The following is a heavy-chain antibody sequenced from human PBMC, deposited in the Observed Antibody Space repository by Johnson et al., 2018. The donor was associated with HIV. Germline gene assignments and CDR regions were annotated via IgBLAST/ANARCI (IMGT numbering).Heavy chain of an antibody. V-gene: IGHV3-30-3*01. CDR1: GFTFSSYA. CDR3: ARGDVGAFDI. CDR2: ISYDGSNK. J-gene: IGHJ3*02. D-gene: IGHD1-26*01. Sequence: VQLVESGGGVVQPGRSLRLSCAASGFTFSSYAMHWVRQAPGKGLEWVAVISYDGSNKYYADSVKGRFTISRDNSKNTLYLQVNSLGAEDTAVYYCARGDVGAFDIWGQGTMVTVSS.